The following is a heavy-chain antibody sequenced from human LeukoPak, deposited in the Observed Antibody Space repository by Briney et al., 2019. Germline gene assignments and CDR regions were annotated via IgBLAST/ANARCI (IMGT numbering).Heavy chain of an antibody. CDR2: INTNTGNV. CDR1: GYTFTRYA. J-gene: IGHJ4*02. Sequence: ASVKVSCKASGYTFTRYAMNWVRQAPGQGLEWMGWINTNTGNVMYAQGFTGRFVFSLDTSVSTAYLQISSLKGEDTAVYYCASERGSIASAGSEADASDYWGQGTLVTVSS. D-gene: IGHD6-13*01. V-gene: IGHV7-4-1*02. CDR3: ASERGSIASAGSEADASDY.